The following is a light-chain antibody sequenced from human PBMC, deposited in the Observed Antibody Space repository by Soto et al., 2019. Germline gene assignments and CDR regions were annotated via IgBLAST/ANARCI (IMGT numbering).Light chain of an antibody. V-gene: IGLV2-23*02. CDR2: EVS. CDR3: CSYADGSTFV. J-gene: IGLJ3*02. CDR1: GSDVGTHNL. Sequence: QSVLTQPASVSGSPGQSITISCTGTGSDVGTHNLVSWYQQNPGKAPKLMIYEVSKRPSGVSNRFSGSKSGNTASLTISGLQAEDEADYYCCSYADGSTFVFGGGTKLTVL.